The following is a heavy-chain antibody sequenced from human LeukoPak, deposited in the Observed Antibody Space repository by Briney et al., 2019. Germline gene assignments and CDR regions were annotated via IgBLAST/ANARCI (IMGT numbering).Heavy chain of an antibody. CDR3: ARERVVPAAIQQGYFDY. CDR1: GYSISSGYY. CDR2: IYHSGST. J-gene: IGHJ4*02. V-gene: IGHV4-38-2*02. Sequence: SETLSLTYAVSGYSISSGYYWGWIRQPPGKGLEWIGSIYHSGSTYYNPSLKSRVTISVDTSKNQFSLKLSSVTAADTAVYYCARERVVPAAIQQGYFDYWGQGTLVTISS. D-gene: IGHD2-2*02.